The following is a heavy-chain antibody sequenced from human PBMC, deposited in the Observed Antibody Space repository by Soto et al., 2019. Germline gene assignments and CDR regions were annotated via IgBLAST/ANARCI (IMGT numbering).Heavy chain of an antibody. CDR2: IIPIFGTA. Sequence: SVKVSCKASGGTFSSYAISWVRQAPGQGLEWMGGIIPIFGTANYAQKFQGRVTITADESTSTAYMELSSLRSEDTAVYYCARDSSGRGWFDPWGQGTLVTVSS. CDR1: GGTFSSYA. V-gene: IGHV1-69*13. CDR3: ARDSSGRGWFDP. D-gene: IGHD6-19*01. J-gene: IGHJ5*02.